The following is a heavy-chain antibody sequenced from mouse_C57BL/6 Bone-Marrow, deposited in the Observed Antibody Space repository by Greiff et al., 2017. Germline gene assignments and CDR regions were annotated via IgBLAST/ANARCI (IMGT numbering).Heavy chain of an antibody. V-gene: IGHV1-72*01. CDR3: ARERLGICITTVDAMEH. CDR2: LNPTSGGT. J-gene: IGHJ4*01. D-gene: IGHD1-1*01. Sequence: QVQLQQPGAELVKPGASVKLSCKASGYTFTSYWMHWVKQRPGRGLEWIGRLNPTSGGTKYNEKFKSKATLTVDKPSSTAYMQLSSLTSEDSAVYYCARERLGICITTVDAMEHWGQGTSGTVSS. CDR1: GYTFTSYW.